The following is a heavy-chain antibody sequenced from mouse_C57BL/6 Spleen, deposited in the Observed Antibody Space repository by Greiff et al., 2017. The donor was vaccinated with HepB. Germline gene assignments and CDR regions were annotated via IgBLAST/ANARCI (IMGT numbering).Heavy chain of an antibody. V-gene: IGHV5-9-1*02. CDR2: ISSGGDYI. Sequence: VQLKESGEGLVKPGGSLKLSCAASGFTFSSYAMSWVRQTPEKRLEWVAYISSGGDYIYYADTVKGRFTISRDNARNSLYLPMSSLTSEDTAMSYWTRGGADYWGQGTTLTVSS. CDR3: TRGGADY. CDR1: GFTFSSYA. D-gene: IGHD1-1*02. J-gene: IGHJ2*01.